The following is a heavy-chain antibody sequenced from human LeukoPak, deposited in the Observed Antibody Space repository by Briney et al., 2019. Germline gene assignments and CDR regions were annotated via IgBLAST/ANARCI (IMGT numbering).Heavy chain of an antibody. CDR3: AIGVKLRYFDWSDNWFDP. Sequence: SETLSLTCAVYGGSFSGYYWSWIRQPPGKGLEWIGEINHSGSTNYNPSLKSRVTISVDTSKNQFSLKLSSVTAADTAVYYCAIGVKLRYFDWSDNWFDPWGQGTLVTVSS. CDR1: GGSFSGYY. J-gene: IGHJ5*02. D-gene: IGHD3-9*01. V-gene: IGHV4-34*01. CDR2: INHSGST.